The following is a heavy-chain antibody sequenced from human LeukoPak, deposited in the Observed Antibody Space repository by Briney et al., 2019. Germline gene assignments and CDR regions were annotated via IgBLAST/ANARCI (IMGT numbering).Heavy chain of an antibody. CDR3: ARVHSSSWSHDAFDI. J-gene: IGHJ3*02. CDR1: GYTFTSYG. CDR2: ISAYNGNT. Sequence: ASVKVSCKASGYTFTSYGISWVRQAPGQGLEWMGWISAYNGNTNYAQKLQGRVTMTTDTSTSTAYMELRSLRSDDTAVYYCARVHSSSWSHDAFDIWGQGTMVTVSS. V-gene: IGHV1-18*01. D-gene: IGHD6-13*01.